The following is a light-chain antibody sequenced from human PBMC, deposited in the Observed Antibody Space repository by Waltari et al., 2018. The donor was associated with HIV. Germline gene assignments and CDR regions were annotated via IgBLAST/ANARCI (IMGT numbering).Light chain of an antibody. J-gene: IGLJ1*01. V-gene: IGLV3-21*01. Sequence: SYLLTQPPSVSVAPGKTASITCGGDNVDEKSVHWYQQKSGQAPVLVSYADYDRPSGIPERFSGSNSGSTATLTITRVEAGDEADYYCQVWDSGSDHYVFGTGTKVTVL. CDR3: QVWDSGSDHYV. CDR2: ADY. CDR1: NVDEKS.